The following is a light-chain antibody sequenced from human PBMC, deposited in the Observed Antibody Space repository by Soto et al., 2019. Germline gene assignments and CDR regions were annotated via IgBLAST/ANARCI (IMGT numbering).Light chain of an antibody. CDR2: AAS. V-gene: IGKV3-20*01. CDR3: QQYGSSSTWT. CDR1: QSVSSAY. J-gene: IGKJ1*01. Sequence: EIVLTQSPGTLSLSPGERATLSCRASQSVSSAYLAWYQHKPGQPPTLLIYAASSRVTGIPDRFSGSGSGTDFTRTISRIEPEDFAVDYCQQYGSSSTWTFGQGTKVEIK.